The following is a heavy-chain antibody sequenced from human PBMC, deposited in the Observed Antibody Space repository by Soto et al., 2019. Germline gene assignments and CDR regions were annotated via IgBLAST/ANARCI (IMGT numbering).Heavy chain of an antibody. Sequence: EVQLVESGGGLVQPGGSLRLSCAASGFTFSLYSMSWVRQAPGKGLEWVSYISRSSTGIHYADSVRGRFTIARDDVTNSMHLQLNSLRDGDTAVYYCARAVTSGLDVWGQGTTVSISS. CDR3: ARAVTSGLDV. CDR1: GFTFSLYS. V-gene: IGHV3-48*02. D-gene: IGHD2-2*01. J-gene: IGHJ6*01. CDR2: ISRSSTGI.